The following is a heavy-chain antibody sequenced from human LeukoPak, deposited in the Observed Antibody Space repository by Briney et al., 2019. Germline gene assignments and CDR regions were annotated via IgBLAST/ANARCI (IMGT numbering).Heavy chain of an antibody. D-gene: IGHD5-12*01. J-gene: IGHJ4*02. CDR1: GGSISSGGYS. CDR3: ARSLVASNTHFDY. CDR2: IYHSGST. V-gene: IGHV4-30-2*01. Sequence: SQTLSLTCAVSGGSISSGGYSWSWIRQPPGTGLEWIGYIYHSGSTYYNPSLKSRVTISVDRSKNQFSLKLSSVTAADTAVYYCARSLVASNTHFDYWGQGTLVTVSS.